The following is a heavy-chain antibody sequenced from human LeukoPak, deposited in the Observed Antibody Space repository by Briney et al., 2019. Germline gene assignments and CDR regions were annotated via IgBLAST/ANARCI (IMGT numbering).Heavy chain of an antibody. CDR1: GGTFSSYA. J-gene: IGHJ4*02. V-gene: IGHV1-69*04. CDR3: ARHLTTVTTLVDY. D-gene: IGHD4-17*01. Sequence: SVKVPCKASGGTFSSYAISWVRQAPGQGLEWMGRIIPILGIANYAQKFQGRVTITADKSTSTAYMELSSLKSEDTAVYYCARHLTTVTTLVDYWGQGTLVTVSS. CDR2: IIPILGIA.